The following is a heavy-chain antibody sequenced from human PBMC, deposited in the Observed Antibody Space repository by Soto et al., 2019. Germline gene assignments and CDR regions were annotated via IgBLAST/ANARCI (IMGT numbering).Heavy chain of an antibody. D-gene: IGHD2-2*01. CDR2: FFIGGNT. CDR3: ARGAEPAAYLFYFDY. V-gene: IGHV4-39*07. Sequence: LSLTCTVSGGSISSSTYYWGWMRQPPGKGLEWIASFFIGGNTYYNPSLKSRVTISVDTSKNQFSLKLSSVTAADTAVYYCARGAEPAAYLFYFDYWGPGTLVTVSS. CDR1: GGSISSSTYY. J-gene: IGHJ4*02.